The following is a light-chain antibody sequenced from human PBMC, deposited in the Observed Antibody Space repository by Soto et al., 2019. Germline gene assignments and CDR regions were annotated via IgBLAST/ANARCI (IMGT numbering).Light chain of an antibody. V-gene: IGLV2-14*03. J-gene: IGLJ3*02. CDR1: SSDVGADNY. CDR2: ELT. Sequence: QSVLTQPASVSGSPGQSITISCTGTSSDVGADNYVCWYQQHPDNAPKLIIYELTNRPSGVSKRFSGSKSGNTASLTISGLQAEDEADYYCSSYSTTSTLVVFGGGTKLTVL. CDR3: SSYSTTSTLVV.